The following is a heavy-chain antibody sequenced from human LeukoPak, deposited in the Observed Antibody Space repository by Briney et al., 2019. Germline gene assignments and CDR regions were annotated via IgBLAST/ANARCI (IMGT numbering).Heavy chain of an antibody. CDR1: GYTFNIYG. Sequence: ASMKVSCKASGYTFNIYGISWVRQAPGQGLEWMGWISAYNGDTKYAEKLQGRVTMTTDTSTSTAYMELRSLRSDDTAVYYCARDPSNTSGWYVYFDYWGQGTLVTVSS. V-gene: IGHV1-18*04. CDR3: ARDPSNTSGWYVYFDY. D-gene: IGHD6-19*01. CDR2: ISAYNGDT. J-gene: IGHJ4*02.